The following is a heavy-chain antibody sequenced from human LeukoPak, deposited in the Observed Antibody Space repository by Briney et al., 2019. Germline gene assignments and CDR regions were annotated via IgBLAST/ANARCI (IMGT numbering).Heavy chain of an antibody. V-gene: IGHV1-69*01. D-gene: IGHD3-22*01. CDR3: ARRVSRSYYDSSGYGGWYFDL. CDR1: GGTFSSYA. CDR2: IIPIFGTA. Sequence: ASVKVSCKASGGTFSSYAISWVRQAPGQGLEWMGGIIPIFGTANYAQKFQGRVTITADEFTSTAYMELSSLRSEDTAVYYCARRVSRSYYDSSGYGGWYFDLWGRGTLVTVSS. J-gene: IGHJ2*01.